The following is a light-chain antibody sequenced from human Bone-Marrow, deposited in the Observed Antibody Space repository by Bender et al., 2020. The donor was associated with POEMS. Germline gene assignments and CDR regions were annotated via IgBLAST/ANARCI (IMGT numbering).Light chain of an antibody. J-gene: IGLJ2*01. Sequence: SNEVTQPPAVSVAPGQTAKITCGLNNIWSKSVHWYKQRPGEAPVLVIHSDDGRPSGIPERFSGSNSGNTATLTISSVEGGDEADYYCQLWDVGSDHLVLFGGGTKLTVL. CDR3: QLWDVGSDHLVL. CDR1: NIWSKS. CDR2: SDD. V-gene: IGLV3-21*02.